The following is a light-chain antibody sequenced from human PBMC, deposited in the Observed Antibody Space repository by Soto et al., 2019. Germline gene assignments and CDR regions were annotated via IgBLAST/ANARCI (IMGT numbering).Light chain of an antibody. J-gene: IGLJ3*02. CDR3: QTWGAGIQWV. Sequence: QPVLTQSPSGSAPLGASVKLTCTLSSGHSSSAIAWHQQQPEKGPRYLMKVNSDGSHKKGDGIPDRFSGSSSGAERYLTISGLQSEDEGDYYCQTWGAGIQWVFGGGTQLTVL. CDR2: VNSDGSH. V-gene: IGLV4-69*01. CDR1: SGHSSSA.